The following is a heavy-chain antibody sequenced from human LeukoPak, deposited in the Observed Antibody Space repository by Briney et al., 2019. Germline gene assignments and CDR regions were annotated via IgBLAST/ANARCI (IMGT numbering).Heavy chain of an antibody. J-gene: IGHJ4*02. D-gene: IGHD4-17*01. Sequence: GGSLRLSCTASGFTSSSYLMSWVRQAPGKGLEWVSTISGSGSRTYYADSVKGRFTISRDNSENTLYLQLNSLRAEDTALYYCVKTYADATFDYWGQGNLVTVSS. CDR1: GFTSSSYL. CDR2: ISGSGSRT. CDR3: VKTYADATFDY. V-gene: IGHV3-23*01.